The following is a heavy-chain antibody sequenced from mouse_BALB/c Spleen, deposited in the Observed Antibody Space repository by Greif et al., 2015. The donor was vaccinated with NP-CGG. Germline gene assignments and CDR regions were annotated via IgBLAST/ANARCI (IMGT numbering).Heavy chain of an antibody. CDR3: AQHYYGSSYGAMDY. J-gene: IGHJ4*01. CDR1: GFSLTGYG. CDR2: IWGDGST. V-gene: IGHV2-6-7*01. Sequence: VQLVESGPGLVAPSQSLSITCTVSGFSLTGYGVNWVRQPPGKGLEWLGMIWGDGSTDYNSALQSRLSISKDNSKSQFFLKMNSLQTDDTAMYYCAQHYYGSSYGAMDYWGHVSSVTVAS. D-gene: IGHD1-1*01.